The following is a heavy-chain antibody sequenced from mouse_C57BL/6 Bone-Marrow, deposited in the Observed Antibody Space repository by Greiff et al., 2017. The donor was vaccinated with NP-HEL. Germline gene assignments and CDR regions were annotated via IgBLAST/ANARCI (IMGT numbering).Heavy chain of an antibody. CDR1: GYAFSSSW. CDR2: IYPGDGDT. CDR3: ARSDYSGSSWDY. J-gene: IGHJ3*01. D-gene: IGHD1-1*01. V-gene: IGHV1-82*01. Sequence: QVQLQQSGPELVKPGASVKISCKASGYAFSSSWMNWVKQRPGKGLEWSGRIYPGDGDTNYNGKFKGKATLTADKSSSTAYMQPSSLPSEDSAVYFCARSDYSGSSWDYWGQGTLVTVSA.